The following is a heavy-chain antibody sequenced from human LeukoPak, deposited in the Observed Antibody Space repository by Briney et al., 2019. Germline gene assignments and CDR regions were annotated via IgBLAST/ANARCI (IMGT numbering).Heavy chain of an antibody. J-gene: IGHJ4*02. Sequence: VXRAAGQXVXWRGGMNPNSGGTDYAQKFQGRVTMTSDTSISTAYMELSTLRSDDTAVYYCARGTPGSYSSIHDWGQGTLVTVSS. D-gene: IGHD1-26*01. CDR3: ARGTPGSYSSIHD. V-gene: IGHV1-2*02. CDR2: MNPNSGGT.